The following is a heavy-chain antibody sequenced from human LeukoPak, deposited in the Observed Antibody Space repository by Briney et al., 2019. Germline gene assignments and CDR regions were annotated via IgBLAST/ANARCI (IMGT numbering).Heavy chain of an antibody. CDR1: GFTFSSYA. V-gene: IGHV3-23*01. CDR3: ASPSSRGTGPAPLDY. D-gene: IGHD3/OR15-3a*01. CDR2: ISGSGGSS. J-gene: IGHJ4*02. Sequence: PGGSLRLSCAASGFTFSSYAMSWVRQAPGKGLEWVSSISGSGGSSHNADSVKGRFTISRDNSKNTLYLQMNSLRAEDTAVYYCASPSSRGTGPAPLDYWGQGTLVTVSS.